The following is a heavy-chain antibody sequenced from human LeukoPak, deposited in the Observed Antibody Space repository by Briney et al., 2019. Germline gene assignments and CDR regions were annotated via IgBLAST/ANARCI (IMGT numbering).Heavy chain of an antibody. D-gene: IGHD6-19*01. Sequence: PGGSLRLSCAASGFTFSNYWMSWVRQAPGKGLEWVANIKEDGSDTYFVDSVRGRFTISRDNAKNLLFLHMNSLRAEDTAVYYCARDQWSLFDYWGQGTLVTVSS. CDR1: GFTFSNYW. J-gene: IGHJ4*02. CDR3: ARDQWSLFDY. CDR2: IKEDGSDT. V-gene: IGHV3-7*04.